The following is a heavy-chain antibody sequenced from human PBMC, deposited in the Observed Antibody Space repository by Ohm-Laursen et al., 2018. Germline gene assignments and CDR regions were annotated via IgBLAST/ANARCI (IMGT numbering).Heavy chain of an antibody. CDR2: INTDGSDT. Sequence: SLRLSCAASGFTLSSDWMSWVRQAPGKGLLWVSRINTDGSDTTYADSVRGRFTISRDNAKNTLYLQMSGLRAEDTAVYYCTRDSFTNWYYYGMDVWGQGTTVTVSS. V-gene: IGHV3-74*01. J-gene: IGHJ6*02. CDR1: GFTLSSDW. D-gene: IGHD1-1*01. CDR3: TRDSFTNWYYYGMDV.